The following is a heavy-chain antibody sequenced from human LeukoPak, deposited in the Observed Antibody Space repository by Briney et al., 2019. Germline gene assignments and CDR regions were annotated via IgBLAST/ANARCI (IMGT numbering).Heavy chain of an antibody. CDR3: ARLYDSSGYYYLAYFDY. CDR2: IIPIFGTA. CDR1: GYTFTGYN. J-gene: IGHJ4*02. Sequence: GASVKVSCKASGYTFTGYNMHWVRQAPGQGLEWMGGIIPIFGTANYAQKFQGRVTITADESTSTAYMELSSLRSEDTAVYYCARLYDSSGYYYLAYFDYWGQGTLVTVSS. D-gene: IGHD3-22*01. V-gene: IGHV1-69*13.